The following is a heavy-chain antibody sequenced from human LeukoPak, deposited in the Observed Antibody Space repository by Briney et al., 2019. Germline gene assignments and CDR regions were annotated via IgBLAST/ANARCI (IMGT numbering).Heavy chain of an antibody. J-gene: IGHJ6*02. CDR3: ARSIAVAGIVSDYYYYGMDV. Sequence: SETLSLTCTVSGGSISSYYWSWIRQPPGKGLEWIGYIYYSGSPNYNPSLKSRVTISIHTSKKQFSLKLSSVTAADTAVYYCARSIAVAGIVSDYYYYGMDVWGQGNTVTVSS. CDR2: IYYSGSP. CDR1: GGSISSYY. V-gene: IGHV4-59*08. D-gene: IGHD6-19*01.